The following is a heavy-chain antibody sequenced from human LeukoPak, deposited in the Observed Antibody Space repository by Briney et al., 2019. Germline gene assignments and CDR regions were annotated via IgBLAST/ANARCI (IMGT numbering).Heavy chain of an antibody. Sequence: ASVKVSCKASGYTFTSYGISWVRQAPGQGLEWMGWISAYNGNTNYAQKLQGRVTMTTGTSTSTAYMELRSLRSDDTAVYYCARQAWSSGYYFDDYWGQGTLVTVSS. CDR3: ARQAWSSGYYFDDY. J-gene: IGHJ4*02. CDR2: ISAYNGNT. D-gene: IGHD3-22*01. CDR1: GYTFTSYG. V-gene: IGHV1-18*01.